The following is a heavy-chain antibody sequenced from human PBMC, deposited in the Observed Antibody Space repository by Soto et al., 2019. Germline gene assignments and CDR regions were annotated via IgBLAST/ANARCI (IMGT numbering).Heavy chain of an antibody. Sequence: GGSLRLSCAASGFSFSNYGMHWVRQAPGKGLEWVAFIWYDGSKSDYADTVKGRFSISRDNSRNTLFLQMNSLRAEDTAVYYCARDIGAYYSAPADWGQGTLVTVSS. CDR3: ARDIGAYYSAPAD. CDR2: IWYDGSKS. CDR1: GFSFSNYG. D-gene: IGHD3-10*01. J-gene: IGHJ4*02. V-gene: IGHV3-33*01.